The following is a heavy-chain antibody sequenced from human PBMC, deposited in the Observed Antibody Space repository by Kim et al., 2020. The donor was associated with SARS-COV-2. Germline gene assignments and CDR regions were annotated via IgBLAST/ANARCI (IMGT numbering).Heavy chain of an antibody. V-gene: IGHV1-46*01. D-gene: IGHD6-13*01. CDR2: INPSGGST. CDR3: ARVDKNADSTLDY. CDR1: GYTFTSYY. J-gene: IGHJ4*02. Sequence: ASVKVSCKASGYTFTSYYMNWVRQAPGQGLEWMGLINPSGGSTSYAQKFQGRVTMTRDTSTSTAYMELSSLRSEDTAVYYCARVDKNADSTLDYWGQGTLVTVSS.